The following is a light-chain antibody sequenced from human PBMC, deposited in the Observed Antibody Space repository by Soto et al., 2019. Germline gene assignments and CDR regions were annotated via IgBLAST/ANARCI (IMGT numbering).Light chain of an antibody. Sequence: EIVMTQSPATLSVSPGERATLSCRASQSVSSNLAWYQQKPGQAPRLLIYGASTRATGIPARFGGSESGTESTLPISSLQAEDLAVYYSQQYNNWPLTFGQGTKVEIK. V-gene: IGKV3-15*01. CDR1: QSVSSN. J-gene: IGKJ1*01. CDR3: QQYNNWPLT. CDR2: GAS.